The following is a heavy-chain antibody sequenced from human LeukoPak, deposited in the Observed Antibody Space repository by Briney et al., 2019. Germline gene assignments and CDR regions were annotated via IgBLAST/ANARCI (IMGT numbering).Heavy chain of an antibody. J-gene: IGHJ5*02. D-gene: IGHD1-26*01. V-gene: IGHV4-38-2*02. CDR1: GYSISSGYY. CDR2: IYYSGST. CDR3: ARPDQYSGSYYA. Sequence: SETLSLTCTVSGYSISSGYYWGWIRQPPGKGLEWIGSIYYSGSTYYNPSLKSRVTISVDTSKNQFSLKLSSVTAADTAVYYCARPDQYSGSYYAWGQGTLVTVSS.